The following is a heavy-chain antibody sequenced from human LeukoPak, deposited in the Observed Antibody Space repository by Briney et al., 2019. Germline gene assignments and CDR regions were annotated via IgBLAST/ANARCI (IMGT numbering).Heavy chain of an antibody. Sequence: GGSLRLSCAASGFTFSSYEMNWVRQAPGKGLEWVSYISSSGSTIYYADSVKGRFTISRDNAKNSLYLQMNSLRAEDTAVYYCATDDYGDYWWFDPWGQGTLVTVSS. D-gene: IGHD4-17*01. CDR2: ISSSGSTI. J-gene: IGHJ5*02. CDR1: GFTFSSYE. CDR3: ATDDYGDYWWFDP. V-gene: IGHV3-48*03.